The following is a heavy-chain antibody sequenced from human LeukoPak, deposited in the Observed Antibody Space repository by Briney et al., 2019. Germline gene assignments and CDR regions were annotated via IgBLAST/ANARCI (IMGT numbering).Heavy chain of an antibody. V-gene: IGHV3-9*01. J-gene: IGHJ4*02. CDR1: GFTFDDYA. Sequence: GGSLRLSCAASGFTFDDYAMHWVRQAPGKGLEWVSGISWNSGSIGYAESVKGRFTISRDNAKNSLYLQMNSLRAEDTALYYCAKDRGHDSSGESFDYWGQGTLVTVSS. CDR3: AKDRGHDSSGESFDY. CDR2: ISWNSGSI. D-gene: IGHD3-22*01.